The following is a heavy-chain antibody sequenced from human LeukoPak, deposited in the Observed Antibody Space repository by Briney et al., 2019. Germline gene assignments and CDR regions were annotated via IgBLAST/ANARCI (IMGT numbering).Heavy chain of an antibody. D-gene: IGHD6-13*01. CDR2: ISSSSSTI. J-gene: IGHJ3*02. V-gene: IGHV3-48*01. Sequence: PGGSLRLSCAASGFTFSSYSMNWVRQAPGKGLEWVSYISSSSSTIYYADSVKGRFTISRDNAENSLYLQMNSLRAEDTAVYYCATLLAAAGPNDAFDIWGQGTMVTVSS. CDR1: GFTFSSYS. CDR3: ATLLAAAGPNDAFDI.